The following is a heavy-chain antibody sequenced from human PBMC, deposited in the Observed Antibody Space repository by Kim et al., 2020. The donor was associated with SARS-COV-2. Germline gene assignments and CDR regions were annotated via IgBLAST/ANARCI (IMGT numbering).Heavy chain of an antibody. CDR1: GFTFSSYA. D-gene: IGHD1-26*01. CDR2: ISYDGSNK. CDR3: ARAGGSYVPRLRY. J-gene: IGHJ4*02. Sequence: GGSLRLSCAASGFTFSSYAMHWVRQAPGKGLEWVAVISYDGSNKYYADSVKGRSTISRDNSKNTLYLQMNSLRAEDTAVYYCARAGGSYVPRLRYWGQGTLVTVSS. V-gene: IGHV3-30*04.